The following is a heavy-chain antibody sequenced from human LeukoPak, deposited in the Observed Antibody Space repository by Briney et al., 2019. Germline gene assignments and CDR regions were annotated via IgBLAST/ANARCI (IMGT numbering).Heavy chain of an antibody. CDR2: IYAGGST. Sequence: GGSLRLSCAASGFTVSSNYMSWVRQAPGKGLEWVSLIYAGGSTYYADAVKGRFTISRDNSKNTLYLQMNSLRAEDTAVYYCAKVLRFLEWLFPFDYWGQGTLVTVSS. J-gene: IGHJ4*02. D-gene: IGHD3-3*01. CDR3: AKVLRFLEWLFPFDY. V-gene: IGHV3-53*01. CDR1: GFTVSSNY.